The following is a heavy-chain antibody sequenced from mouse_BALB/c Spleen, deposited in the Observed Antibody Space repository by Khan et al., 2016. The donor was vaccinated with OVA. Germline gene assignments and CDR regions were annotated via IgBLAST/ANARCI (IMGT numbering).Heavy chain of an antibody. CDR2: MSYSGLT. J-gene: IGHJ2*01. CDR1: GYSITSGYA. CDR3: ARSNDYGYYFDY. D-gene: IGHD1-1*01. Sequence: EVQLQESGPGLVKPSQSLSLTCTVTGYSITSGYAWNWIQQFPGNKLEWMGFMSYSGLTNYNPSFKSRFSSTRDTSKNQFFLQLSSLTTDDTATCYGARSNDYGYYFDYGGQGAPLTVAS. V-gene: IGHV3-2*02.